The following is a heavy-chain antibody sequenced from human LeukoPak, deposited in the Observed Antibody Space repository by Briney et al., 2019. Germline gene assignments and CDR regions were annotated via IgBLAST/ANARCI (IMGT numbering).Heavy chain of an antibody. CDR1: GGTFSSYA. Sequence: SVMVSCKASGGTFSSYAISWVRQAPGQGLEWMGGIIPIFGTANYAQKFQGRVTITADESTSTAYMELSSLRSEDTAVYYCARGWSVEWLPHYWGQGTLVTVSS. V-gene: IGHV1-69*01. D-gene: IGHD3-3*01. J-gene: IGHJ4*02. CDR2: IIPIFGTA. CDR3: ARGWSVEWLPHY.